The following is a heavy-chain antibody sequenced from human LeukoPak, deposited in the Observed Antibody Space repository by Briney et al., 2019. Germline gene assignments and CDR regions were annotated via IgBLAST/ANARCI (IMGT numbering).Heavy chain of an antibody. CDR2: ISSSSSTI. Sequence: GGSLRLSCAASGFTFSSYSMNWVRQAPGKGLEWVSYISSSSSTIYHADSVKGRFTISRDNAKNSLYLQMNSLRAEDTAMYYCAGAEFGELWPLDYWGQGTLVTVSS. J-gene: IGHJ4*02. V-gene: IGHV3-48*01. CDR1: GFTFSSYS. CDR3: AGAEFGELWPLDY. D-gene: IGHD3-10*01.